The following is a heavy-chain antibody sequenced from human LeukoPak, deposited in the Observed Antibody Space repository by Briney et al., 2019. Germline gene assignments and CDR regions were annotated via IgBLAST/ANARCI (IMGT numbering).Heavy chain of an antibody. CDR3: AKSAAAADY. V-gene: IGHV3-30*18. D-gene: IGHD6-13*01. J-gene: IGHJ4*02. CDR1: GFTFSSYG. Sequence: GGSLRLSCAASGFTFSSYGMHWVRQAPGKGLEWVAVISYDGSNKYYADSVKGRFTISRDNSKNTLYLQMNSLRAEDTAVYYCAKSAAAADYWGQGTLVTVSS. CDR2: ISYDGSNK.